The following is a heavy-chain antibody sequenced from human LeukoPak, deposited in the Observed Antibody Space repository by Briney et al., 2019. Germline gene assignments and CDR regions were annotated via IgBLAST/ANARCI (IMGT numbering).Heavy chain of an antibody. J-gene: IGHJ4*02. CDR3: AKGHYDSSGYYFGFNYFDY. D-gene: IGHD3-22*01. V-gene: IGHV3-48*03. Sequence: PGGSLRLSCAASGFTFSSYEMNWVRQAPGKGLEWVSYISSSGSTIYYADSVKGRFTISRDNAKNSLYLQMNSLRAEDTALYYCAKGHYDSSGYYFGFNYFDYWGQGTLVTVSS. CDR1: GFTFSSYE. CDR2: ISSSGSTI.